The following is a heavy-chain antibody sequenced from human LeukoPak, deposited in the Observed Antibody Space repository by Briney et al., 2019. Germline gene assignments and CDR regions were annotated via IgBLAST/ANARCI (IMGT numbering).Heavy chain of an antibody. CDR1: GFTFSSYW. D-gene: IGHD4-17*01. V-gene: IGHV3-74*01. Sequence: GGSLRLSCAASGFTFSSYWMHWVRQAPGRGLVWVSRINGDGSSTSYADSVKGRFTISRDNAKNTLYLQMNSLRAEDTAVYYCARVRYDYYGMDVWGQGTTVTVSS. CDR3: ARVRYDYYGMDV. CDR2: INGDGSST. J-gene: IGHJ6*02.